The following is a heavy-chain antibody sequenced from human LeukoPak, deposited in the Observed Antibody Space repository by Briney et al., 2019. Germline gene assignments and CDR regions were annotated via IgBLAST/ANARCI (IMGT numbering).Heavy chain of an antibody. Sequence: SSETLSLTCGVHGGSFSGYYCNWIRQSPGKGLEWIGHINHNGKTNYNPSLKSRVTISVDTSKNQFSLTLTSVTAADTAVYFCARGWGGFDSWGQGTLVTVSS. J-gene: IGHJ5*01. V-gene: IGHV4-34*01. CDR2: INHNGKT. CDR1: GGSFSGYY. CDR3: ARGWGGFDS. D-gene: IGHD3-16*01.